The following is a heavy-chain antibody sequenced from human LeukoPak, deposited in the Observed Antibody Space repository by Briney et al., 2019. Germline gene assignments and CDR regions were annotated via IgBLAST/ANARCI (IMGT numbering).Heavy chain of an antibody. CDR1: GSTFSSYS. J-gene: IGHJ3*02. Sequence: PGGSLRLSCAASGSTFSSYSMNWVRQAPGKGLEWVSSISSSSSYIYYADSVKGRFTISRDNAKNSLYLQMNSLRAEDTAVYYCAREGDDAFDIWGQGTMVTVSS. V-gene: IGHV3-21*01. CDR2: ISSSSSYI. CDR3: AREGDDAFDI.